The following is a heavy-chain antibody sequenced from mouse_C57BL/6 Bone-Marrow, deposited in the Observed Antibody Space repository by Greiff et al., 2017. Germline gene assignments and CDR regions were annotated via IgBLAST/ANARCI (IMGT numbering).Heavy chain of an antibody. CDR2: ISDGGSYT. CDR1: GFTFSSYA. J-gene: IGHJ3*01. CDR3: ARDGGSPTAY. Sequence: DVQLQESGGGLVKPGGSLKLSCAASGFTFSSYAMSWVRQTPEKRLEWVATISDGGSYTYYPDNVKGRFTISRDNAKNNLYLQMSHLKSEDTAMYYCARDGGSPTAYWGQGTLVTVSA. D-gene: IGHD1-1*02. V-gene: IGHV5-4*01.